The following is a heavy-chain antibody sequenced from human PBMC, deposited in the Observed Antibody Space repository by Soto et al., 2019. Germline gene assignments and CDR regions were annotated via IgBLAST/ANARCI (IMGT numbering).Heavy chain of an antibody. V-gene: IGHV3-30*18. D-gene: IGHD3-22*01. CDR2: ISYDGSNK. CDR1: GFTFSSYG. Sequence: GGSLRLSCAASGFTFSSYGMHWVRQAPGKGLEWVAVISYDGSNKYYADPVKGRFTISRDNSKNTLYLQMNSLRAEDTAVYYCAKGLHYYDSSGFLFDYWGQGTLVTVSS. CDR3: AKGLHYYDSSGFLFDY. J-gene: IGHJ4*02.